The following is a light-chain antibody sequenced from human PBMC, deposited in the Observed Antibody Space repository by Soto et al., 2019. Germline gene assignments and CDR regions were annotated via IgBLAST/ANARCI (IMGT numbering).Light chain of an antibody. CDR1: SSDVGGYNY. V-gene: IGLV2-14*03. CDR2: EVT. CDR3: CSFTSSTTWV. Sequence: QSALTQPASVSGSPGQSITISCTGTSSDVGGYNYVSWYQQHPGKAPKLMIYEVTNRPSGVSDRFSGSKSANTASLTISGLQAEDEADYYCCSFTSSTTWVFGGGTKLTVL. J-gene: IGLJ3*02.